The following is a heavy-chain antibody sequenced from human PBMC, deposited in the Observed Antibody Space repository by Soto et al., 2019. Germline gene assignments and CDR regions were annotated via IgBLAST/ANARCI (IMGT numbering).Heavy chain of an antibody. CDR2: IYNGGRT. Sequence: SETLSLTCTVSGDSISSDGYHWSWIRQSPGTGLEWIGYIYNGGRTFYRPSLESRINMSLDATKNSYSLRLTSVTAADTAVYYCARAPVGMDSINFFDHWGQGILVTVSS. CDR3: ARAPVGMDSINFFDH. CDR1: GDSISSDGYH. D-gene: IGHD2-8*01. V-gene: IGHV4-30-4*01. J-gene: IGHJ4*02.